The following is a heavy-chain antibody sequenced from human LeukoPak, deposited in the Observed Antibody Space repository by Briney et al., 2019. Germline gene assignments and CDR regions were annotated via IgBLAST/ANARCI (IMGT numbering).Heavy chain of an antibody. CDR1: GGSFSGYY. D-gene: IGHD6-13*01. CDR3: ARLRPKQQLVRGRFDI. CDR2: INHSGST. J-gene: IGHJ3*02. Sequence: SETLSLTCAVYGGSFSGYYWSWIRQPPGKGLEWIGEINHSGSTNYNPSLKSRVTISVDTSKNQFSLKLSSVTAADTAVYYCARLRPKQQLVRGRFDIWGQGTMVTVSS. V-gene: IGHV4-34*01.